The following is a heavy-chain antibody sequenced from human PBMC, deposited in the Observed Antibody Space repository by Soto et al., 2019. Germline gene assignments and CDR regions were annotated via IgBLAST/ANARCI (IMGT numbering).Heavy chain of an antibody. V-gene: IGHV4-61*01. D-gene: IGHD3-22*01. Sequence: PSDTLSLTCTFSVGSVSSGSYYWSWIRQPPGKGLEWIGYIYYSGSTNYNPSLKSRVTISVDTSKNQFSLKLSSVTAADTAVYYCARNPTYYYDSSGYALGFDICGKGRLVT. J-gene: IGHJ3*02. CDR3: ARNPTYYYDSSGYALGFDI. CDR1: VGSVSSGSYY. CDR2: IYYSGST.